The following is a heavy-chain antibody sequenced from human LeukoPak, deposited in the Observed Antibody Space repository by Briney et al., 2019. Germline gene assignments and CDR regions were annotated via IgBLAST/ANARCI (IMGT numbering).Heavy chain of an antibody. J-gene: IGHJ4*02. D-gene: IGHD1/OR15-1a*01. CDR2: MKGDGSLI. V-gene: IGHV3-7*01. Sequence: PGGSLRLSCAASGFTFGSFWVSWVREAPGGGLQWVASMKGDGSLIYYVDSVEGRFTISRDNARNSLYLQMNSLRAEDTAVYYCARLLGGATTYDYWGQGALVTVSS. CDR3: ARLLGGATTYDY. CDR1: GFTFGSFW.